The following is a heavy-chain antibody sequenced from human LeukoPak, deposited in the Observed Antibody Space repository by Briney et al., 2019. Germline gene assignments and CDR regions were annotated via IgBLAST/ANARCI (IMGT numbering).Heavy chain of an antibody. Sequence: GESLKISCKGSGYSFTSYWIGWVRQMPGKGLEWMGIIYPGDSDTRYSPSFQGQVTISADKSISTAYLQWSSLKASDTAMYYCARQHDSSGYYLDYFDYWGQGTLVTVSS. J-gene: IGHJ4*02. D-gene: IGHD3-22*01. CDR1: GYSFTSYW. CDR2: IYPGDSDT. CDR3: ARQHDSSGYYLDYFDY. V-gene: IGHV5-51*01.